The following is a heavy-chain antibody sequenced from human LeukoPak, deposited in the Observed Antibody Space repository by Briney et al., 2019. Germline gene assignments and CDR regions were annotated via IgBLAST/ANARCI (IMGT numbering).Heavy chain of an antibody. CDR3: ARDMYSGTYGH. J-gene: IGHJ4*02. D-gene: IGHD1-26*01. Sequence: ASVKLSCKASGYTFSGSYMHWVRQAPGQGHEWMGWINPTSGVTKYAEKFQGRVTMTRDTSINTAYMEMSGLRSDDTAVYYCARDMYSGTYGHWGQGTLVTVSS. V-gene: IGHV1-2*02. CDR1: GYTFSGSY. CDR2: INPTSGVT.